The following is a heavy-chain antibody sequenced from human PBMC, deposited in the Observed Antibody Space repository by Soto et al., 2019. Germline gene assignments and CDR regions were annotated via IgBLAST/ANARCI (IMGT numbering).Heavy chain of an antibody. CDR1: GYTFTSYA. CDR3: ARALIAARPGDPPTLGYYGMDV. CDR2: INAGNGNT. J-gene: IGHJ6*02. D-gene: IGHD6-6*01. Sequence: ASVKVSCKASGYTFTSYAMHWVRQAPGQRLEWMGWINAGNGNTKYSQKFQGRVTITRDTSASTAYMELSSLRSEDTAVYYCARALIAARPGDPPTLGYYGMDVWGQGTTVTVSS. V-gene: IGHV1-3*01.